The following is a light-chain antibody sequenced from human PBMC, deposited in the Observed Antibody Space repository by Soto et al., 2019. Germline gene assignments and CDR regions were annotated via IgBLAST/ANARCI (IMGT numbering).Light chain of an antibody. CDR2: DAS. CDR1: QSINTW. CDR3: QQSNTYWT. Sequence: DIQMTQSPSTLSASVGDRVTITCRASQSINTWLAWYQQRPGRAPKLLIYDASSLQGGVPSRFSGSGPATEFTLTISSLQPDDSAIYYCQQSNTYWTFGQGTKV. V-gene: IGKV1-5*01. J-gene: IGKJ1*01.